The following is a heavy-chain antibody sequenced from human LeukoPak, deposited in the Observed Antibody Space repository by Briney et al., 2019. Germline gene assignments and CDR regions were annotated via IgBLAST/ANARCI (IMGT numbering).Heavy chain of an antibody. V-gene: IGHV5-51*01. Sequence: GESLKISCKGSGYSFTSYWIGWVRQMPGKGLEWMGIIYPGDSDTRYSPSFQGQVTISADKSISTAYLQWSSLKASDTAMYYCVRLGTGLIVATMEIDYWGQGTLVTVSS. CDR3: VRLGTGLIVATMEIDY. D-gene: IGHD5-12*01. J-gene: IGHJ4*02. CDR1: GYSFTSYW. CDR2: IYPGDSDT.